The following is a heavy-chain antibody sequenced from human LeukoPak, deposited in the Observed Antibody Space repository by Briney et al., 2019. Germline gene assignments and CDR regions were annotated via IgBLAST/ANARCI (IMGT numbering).Heavy chain of an antibody. D-gene: IGHD6-19*01. V-gene: IGHV4-39*07. CDR2: GDYSGGT. J-gene: IGHJ4*02. CDR1: GRSISSSTSGWGWY. Sequence: SETLSLTCTVSGRSISSSTSGWGWYWAWIRQPPGKGLEWIASGDYSGGTYYNPSLESRVAISADMSKNQISLKLTSVTGADTAVYYCAGERGEEYSSGWYKTNYFYNWGQGIRVTVSS. CDR3: AGERGEEYSSGWYKTNYFYN.